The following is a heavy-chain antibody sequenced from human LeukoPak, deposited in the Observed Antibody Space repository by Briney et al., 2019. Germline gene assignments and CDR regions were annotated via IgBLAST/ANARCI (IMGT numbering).Heavy chain of an antibody. J-gene: IGHJ4*02. CDR3: ATKRRDYSGSYSKGVGYFDY. V-gene: IGHV1-24*01. CDR1: GYTLTELS. D-gene: IGHD1-26*01. CDR2: FDPEDGET. Sequence: ASVKVSCKASGYTLTELSMHWVRQAPGKGLEWMGGFDPEDGETIYAQKFQGRVTMTEDTSTDTTYMELSSLRSEDTAVYYCATKRRDYSGSYSKGVGYFDYWGQGTLVTVSS.